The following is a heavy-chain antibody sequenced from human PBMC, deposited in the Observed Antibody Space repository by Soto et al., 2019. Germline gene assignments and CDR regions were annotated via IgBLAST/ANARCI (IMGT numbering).Heavy chain of an antibody. Sequence: GESLKISCTGSGYSFTNSWIGWVRQMPGKGLEWMGIIFPGDSDTRYSPSFQGQVTISVDKSISTVYLQWSSLKASDTAVYYCARNSNWGLGNFDYWAQGTLVTVSS. J-gene: IGHJ4*02. CDR2: IFPGDSDT. CDR1: GYSFTNSW. V-gene: IGHV5-51*01. D-gene: IGHD7-27*01. CDR3: ARNSNWGLGNFDY.